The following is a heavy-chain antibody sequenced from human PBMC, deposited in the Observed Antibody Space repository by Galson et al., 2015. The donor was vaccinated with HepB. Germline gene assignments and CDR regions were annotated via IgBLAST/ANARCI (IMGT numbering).Heavy chain of an antibody. CDR1: GFTFSSYA. CDR2: ISSNGGST. Sequence: SLRLSCAASGFTFSSYAMHWVRPAPGKGLEYVSAISSNGGSTYYADSVKGRFTISRDNSKNTLYLQMSSLRAEDTAVYYCVKDRLYSYGLREGNYWGQGTLVTVSS. D-gene: IGHD5-18*01. J-gene: IGHJ4*02. V-gene: IGHV3-64D*06. CDR3: VKDRLYSYGLREGNY.